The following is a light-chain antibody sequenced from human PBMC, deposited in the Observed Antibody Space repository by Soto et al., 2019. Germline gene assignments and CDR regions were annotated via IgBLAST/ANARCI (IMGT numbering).Light chain of an antibody. CDR2: GAS. V-gene: IGKV3-15*01. Sequence: EVVMTQSPATLSVSPGERVTLSCRASQGVSRNLAWYQHKRGQAPRLLIYGASTRATGIPARLSGSGSGTEFTSNISSPQFEGFAIYYLQPYNNLPNFGQGNKLAIK. J-gene: IGKJ2*01. CDR1: QGVSRN. CDR3: QPYNNLPN.